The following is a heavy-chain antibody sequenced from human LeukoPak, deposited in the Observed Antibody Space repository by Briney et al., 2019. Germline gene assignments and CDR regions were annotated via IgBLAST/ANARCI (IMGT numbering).Heavy chain of an antibody. CDR1: GFTFSSYA. CDR2: ISGSGGST. CDR3: ARDPALGTPLGY. J-gene: IGHJ4*02. Sequence: GGSLRLSCAASGFTFSSYAMSWVRQAPGKGLEWVSAISGSGGSTYYADSVKGRFTISRDNAKNSLYLQMNSLRTEDTAVYYCARDPALGTPLGYWGQGTLVTVSS. D-gene: IGHD7-27*01. V-gene: IGHV3-23*01.